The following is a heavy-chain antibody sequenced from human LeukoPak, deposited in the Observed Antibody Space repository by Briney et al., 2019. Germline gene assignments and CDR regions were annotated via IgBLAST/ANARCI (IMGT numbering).Heavy chain of an antibody. D-gene: IGHD2-8*01. CDR2: INPNSGGT. J-gene: IGHJ3*02. V-gene: IGHV1-2*02. CDR1: GYTFTGYY. CDR3: ARVTLARLIAFDI. Sequence: ASVKVSCKASGYTFTGYYMHWVRQAPGQGLEWMGWINPNSGGTNYARKFQGRVTMTRDPSISTAYMELSRLRSDDTAVYYCARVTLARLIAFDIWGQGTMVTVSS.